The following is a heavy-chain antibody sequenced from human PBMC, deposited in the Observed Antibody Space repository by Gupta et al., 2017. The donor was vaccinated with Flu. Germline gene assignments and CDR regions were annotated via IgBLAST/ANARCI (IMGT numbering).Heavy chain of an antibody. CDR3: AKDISPLGLHYFDY. CDR1: GFTFDDYA. V-gene: IGHV3-9*01. D-gene: IGHD2-21*02. CDR2: ISWSGGSI. J-gene: IGHJ4*02. Sequence: EVQLVESGGGLVQPGRSLRLSCAASGFTFDDYAMHWVRQAPGKGLEWVSGISWSGGSIAYADSVKGRFTISRDNAKNSLYLQMNSLRAEDTALYYCAKDISPLGLHYFDYWGQGTVVTVSS.